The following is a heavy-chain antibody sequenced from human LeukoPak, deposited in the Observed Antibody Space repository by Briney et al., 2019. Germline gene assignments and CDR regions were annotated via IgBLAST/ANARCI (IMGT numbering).Heavy chain of an antibody. CDR1: GFTFSGFW. V-gene: IGHV3-7*01. D-gene: IGHD6-13*01. Sequence: PGGSLRLSCTASGFTFSGFWMSWVRQAPGRGLEWVASIKQDGGQKYYVDSVKGRFTISRDNAKNSLYLQMNSLRAEDTAVYYCARDEEAYSSSWYSVSSHFDYWGQGTLVTVSS. CDR3: ARDEEAYSSSWYSVSSHFDY. CDR2: IKQDGGQK. J-gene: IGHJ4*02.